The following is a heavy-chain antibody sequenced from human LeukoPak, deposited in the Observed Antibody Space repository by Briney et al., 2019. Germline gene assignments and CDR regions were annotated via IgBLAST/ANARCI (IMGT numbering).Heavy chain of an antibody. Sequence: GGSLRLSCAASGFTFSSYAMSWVRQAPGKGLEWVSVISGSGGSTYYADSVKGRFTISRDNSKNTLYLQMNSLRAEDTAVYYCAKDGRTYYYDSSGYQQRRDDYWGQGTLVTVSS. CDR1: GFTFSSYA. D-gene: IGHD3-22*01. V-gene: IGHV3-23*01. CDR2: ISGSGGST. J-gene: IGHJ4*02. CDR3: AKDGRTYYYDSSGYQQRRDDY.